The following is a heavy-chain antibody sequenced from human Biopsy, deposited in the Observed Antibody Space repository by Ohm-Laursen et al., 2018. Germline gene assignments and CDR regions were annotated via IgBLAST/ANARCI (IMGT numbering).Heavy chain of an antibody. V-gene: IGHV1-18*01. CDR3: AREEDNSGYDYYGMDV. CDR1: GYTFSSYG. J-gene: IGHJ6*02. Sequence: VKVSCKASGYTFSSYGIRWVRQAPGQGLEWMGWISAYNGNRNYAQKFQGRVTMTTDTSTSTAYMELRSLRSDDTAVYFCAREEDNSGYDYYGMDVWGQGTTVTVSS. D-gene: IGHD3-22*01. CDR2: ISAYNGNR.